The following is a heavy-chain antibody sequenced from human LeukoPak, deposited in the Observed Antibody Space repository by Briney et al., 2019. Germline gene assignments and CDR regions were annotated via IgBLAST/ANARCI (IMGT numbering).Heavy chain of an antibody. Sequence: PGGSLRLSCAASGFTFSSYGMHWVRQAPGKGLEWVAVISYDGSNKYYADSVKGRFTISRDNSKNTLYLQMNSLRAEDTAVYYCAKPKGYYYDSSGYYYFDYWGQGTLVTVSS. CDR1: GFTFSSYG. D-gene: IGHD3-22*01. V-gene: IGHV3-30*18. CDR3: AKPKGYYYDSSGYYYFDY. CDR2: ISYDGSNK. J-gene: IGHJ4*02.